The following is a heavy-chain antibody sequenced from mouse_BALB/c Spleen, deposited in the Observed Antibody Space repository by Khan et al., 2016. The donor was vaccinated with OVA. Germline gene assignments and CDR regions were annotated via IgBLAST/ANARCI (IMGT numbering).Heavy chain of an antibody. V-gene: IGHV1-4*01. Sequence: QVQLQQPGAELARPVASVKMSCKASGYTFTTYTIHWVKQRPGQGLEWIGYIIPSNDYTNYNQKFKDRATLTADKSSSTAYMQLSSLTSEDSAVYYCAREGAYYRSDGWFAYWGQGTLVTVSA. D-gene: IGHD2-14*01. CDR1: GYTFTTYT. CDR2: IIPSNDYT. CDR3: AREGAYYRSDGWFAY. J-gene: IGHJ3*01.